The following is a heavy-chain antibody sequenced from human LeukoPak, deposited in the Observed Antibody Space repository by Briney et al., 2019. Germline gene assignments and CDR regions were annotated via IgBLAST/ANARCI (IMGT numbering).Heavy chain of an antibody. V-gene: IGHV4-59*01. CDR1: GGSISSYY. CDR2: IYYSGST. CDR3: ARVAGIRDYFDY. D-gene: IGHD3-10*01. J-gene: IGHJ4*02. Sequence: SETPSLTCTVSGGSISSYYWSWIRQPPGKGLEWIGYIYYSGSTNYNPSLKSRVTISVDTSKNQFSLKLSSVTAADTAVYYCARVAGIRDYFDYWGQGTLVTVSS.